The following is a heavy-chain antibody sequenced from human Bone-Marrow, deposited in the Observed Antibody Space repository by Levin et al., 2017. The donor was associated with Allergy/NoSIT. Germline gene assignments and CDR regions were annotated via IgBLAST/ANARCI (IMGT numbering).Heavy chain of an antibody. J-gene: IGHJ2*01. D-gene: IGHD6-6*01. V-gene: IGHV2-5*02. CDR3: AHYSHSSRYFDR. CDR1: GFSLSTYGVG. Sequence: SGPTLVKPTQTLTLTCTFSGFSLSTYGVGVGWIRQSPGKALERLALLYWDDDKRYSPSLESRLTITKDTSENQVVLTMTNMDSVDTGTYYCAHYSHSSRYFDRWGRGTLVTVSS. CDR2: LYWDDDK.